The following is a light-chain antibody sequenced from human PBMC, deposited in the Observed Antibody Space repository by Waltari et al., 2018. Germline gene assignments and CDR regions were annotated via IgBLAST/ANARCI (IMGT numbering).Light chain of an antibody. J-gene: IGLJ3*02. CDR1: TSNIGSHY. Sequence: QSVLIQPPSASETPGQRVTISCSGSTSNIGSHYVCWYQHLPGTAPELLIYRNTQRPSGVPDRFSGSKSDTSASLAISGLRSEDEADYYCAAWDDSLRAWVFGGGTKLTVL. CDR2: RNT. V-gene: IGLV1-47*01. CDR3: AAWDDSLRAWV.